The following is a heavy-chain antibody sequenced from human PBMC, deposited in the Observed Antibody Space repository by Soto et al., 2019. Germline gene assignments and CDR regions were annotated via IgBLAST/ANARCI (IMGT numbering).Heavy chain of an antibody. CDR3: AKTRHGSLVGMDV. V-gene: IGHV3-30*18. CDR2: ISHDGGNI. J-gene: IGHJ6*02. D-gene: IGHD6-19*01. Sequence: GGSLRLSCTASGLALSSYGMHWVRQAPGKGLEWVAFISHDGGNIKYGDSAKGRFTISRDKSIITLFLQLTSVRADDTGLYYCAKTRHGSLVGMDVCGQGTTVNVP. CDR1: GLALSSYG.